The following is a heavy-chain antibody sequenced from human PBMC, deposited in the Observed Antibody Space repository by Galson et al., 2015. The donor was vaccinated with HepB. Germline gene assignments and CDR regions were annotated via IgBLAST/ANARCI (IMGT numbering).Heavy chain of an antibody. V-gene: IGHV1-18*01. D-gene: IGHD3-22*01. J-gene: IGHJ3*02. CDR1: GYTFTSYG. CDR3: AAGGWDSSGYYHDAFDI. Sequence: SVKVSCKASGYTFTSYGISWVRQAPGQGLEWMGWISAYNGNTNYAQKLLGRVTMTTDTSTSTAYMELRSLRSDDTAVYYCAAGGWDSSGYYHDAFDIWGQGTMVTVSS. CDR2: ISAYNGNT.